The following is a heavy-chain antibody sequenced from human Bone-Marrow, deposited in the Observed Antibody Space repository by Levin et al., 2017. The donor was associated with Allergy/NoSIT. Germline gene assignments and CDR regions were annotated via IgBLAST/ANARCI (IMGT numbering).Heavy chain of an antibody. V-gene: IGHV4-30-4*01. D-gene: IGHD6-25*01. Sequence: SSETLSLTCTVSGASTGASNYYWSWVRQTPGKGLEWIGYINFNGKRDYNPSLQSRLDMSVDTSQNHFSLALSSVTPADSATYYCAASRLFFSAAGAPFFAYWGQGALVIVSS. CDR2: INFNGKR. CDR1: GASTGASNYY. CDR3: AASRLFFSAAGAPFFAY. J-gene: IGHJ4*02.